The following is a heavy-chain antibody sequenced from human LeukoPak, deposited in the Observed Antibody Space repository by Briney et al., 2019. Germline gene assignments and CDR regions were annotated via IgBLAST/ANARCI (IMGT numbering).Heavy chain of an antibody. CDR1: GLTVSSYA. Sequence: PGGSLRVSCGASGLTVSSYAVSWVRQAPGKGLEWVSTIIGSAANTYYADSVKGRFTISRDDSKNTVYLQMNSLRAEDTAVYSCAKYTSGTSYRGRDQWGHGTLVTVSS. J-gene: IGHJ4*01. V-gene: IGHV3-23*01. CDR2: IIGSAANT. D-gene: IGHD3-10*01. CDR3: AKYTSGTSYRGRDQ.